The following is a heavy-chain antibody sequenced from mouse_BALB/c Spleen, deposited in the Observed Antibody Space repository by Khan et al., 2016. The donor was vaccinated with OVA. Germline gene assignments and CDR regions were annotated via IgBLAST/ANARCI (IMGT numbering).Heavy chain of an antibody. V-gene: IGHV1-5*01. CDR1: GYTFTSYW. CDR3: TRRNWDVAWFAY. D-gene: IGHD4-1*01. J-gene: IGHJ3*01. CDR2: IYPGSSDT. Sequence: VQLQQSGTVLARPGASVKMSCKASGYTFTSYWMHWVKQRPGQGLEWIGAIYPGSSDTTYNQKFKGKAKLTAVTSTSTAYMELSSLANEDSSVYYCTRRNWDVAWFAYWGQGTLVTVSA.